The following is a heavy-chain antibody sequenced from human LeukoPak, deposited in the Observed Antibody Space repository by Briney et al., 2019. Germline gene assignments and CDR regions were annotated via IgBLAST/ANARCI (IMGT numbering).Heavy chain of an antibody. CDR2: ISVYNGNT. J-gene: IGHJ4*02. Sequence: ASVKVSCKASGYVFTNYASSGVGQAPGQGREWMGWISVYNGNTNYPQKLQSRVTMTADTSTTPAYMELRSLRSDDRAVYYCARGYCSSATCRHFDYWGQGALVTVSS. D-gene: IGHD2-2*01. V-gene: IGHV1-18*01. CDR1: GYVFTNYA. CDR3: ARGYCSSATCRHFDY.